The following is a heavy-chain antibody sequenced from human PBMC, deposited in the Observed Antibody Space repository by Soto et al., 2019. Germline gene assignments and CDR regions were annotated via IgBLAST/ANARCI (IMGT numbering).Heavy chain of an antibody. CDR2: IYYSGST. CDR3: ARGPRRAGPEMNYYYYGMDV. J-gene: IGHJ6*02. V-gene: IGHV4-31*03. Sequence: PSETLSLTCTVSGGSISSGGYYWSWIRQHPGKGLEWIGYIYYSGSTYYNPSLKSRVTISVDTSKNQFSLKLSSVTAADTAVYYCARGPRRAGPEMNYYYYGMDVWGQGTTVTVSS. CDR1: GGSISSGGYY.